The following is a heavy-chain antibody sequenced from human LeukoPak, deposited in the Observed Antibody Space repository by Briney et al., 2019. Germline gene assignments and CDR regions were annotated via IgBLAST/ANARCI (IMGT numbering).Heavy chain of an antibody. CDR1: GFTFNSYA. V-gene: IGHV3-23*01. J-gene: IGHJ4*02. CDR2: ISGSGGST. D-gene: IGHD6-13*01. Sequence: GGSLRLSCAASGFTFNSYAMSWVRQTPGKGLEWVSAISGSGGSTYYADSVKGRFTISRDNSKNTLYLQMNSLRAEDTAVYYCAKSTRAYSSSWYYWGQGTLVTVSS. CDR3: AKSTRAYSSSWYY.